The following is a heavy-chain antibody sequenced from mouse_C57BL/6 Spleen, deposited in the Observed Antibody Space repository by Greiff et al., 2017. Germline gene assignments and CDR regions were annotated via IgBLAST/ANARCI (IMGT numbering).Heavy chain of an antibody. J-gene: IGHJ4*01. D-gene: IGHD2-5*01. CDR1: GYTFTSYW. CDR3: ARHYSSAMDD. CDR2: IDPSDSET. Sequence: VQLQQPGAELVRPGSSVKLSCKASGYTFTSYWMHWVKQRPIQGLEWIGNIDPSDSETHYNQKFKDKATLTVDKSSSTAYMQLSSLTSEDSAVYYCARHYSSAMDDRGQGTSVTVSS. V-gene: IGHV1-52*01.